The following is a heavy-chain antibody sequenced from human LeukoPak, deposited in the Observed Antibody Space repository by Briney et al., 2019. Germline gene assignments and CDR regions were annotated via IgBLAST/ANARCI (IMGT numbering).Heavy chain of an antibody. Sequence: SETLSLTCAVYGGSFSGYYWSWIRQPPGKGLEWIGEINHSGSTNYNPSLKSRVTISVDTSKYQFSLKLSSVTAADTAVYYCARYVEYYYDSSGYRYYFDYWGQGTLVTVSS. V-gene: IGHV4-34*01. CDR1: GGSFSGYY. CDR3: ARYVEYYYDSSGYRYYFDY. J-gene: IGHJ4*02. CDR2: INHSGST. D-gene: IGHD3-22*01.